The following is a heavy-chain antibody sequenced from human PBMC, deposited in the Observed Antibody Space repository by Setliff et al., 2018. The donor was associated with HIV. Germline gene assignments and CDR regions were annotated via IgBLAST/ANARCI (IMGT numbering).Heavy chain of an antibody. D-gene: IGHD2-15*01. CDR1: GGSITSSNYY. Sequence: KASETLSLTCTVSGGSITSSNYYWGWVRQPPGKGLEWIGSVYRSGSTYYNPSLKSRVTISVDTSMNRFSLRLSSVTAADTAVFYCARQSCSGRSCYSSNWIDPWGQGTLVTVS. J-gene: IGHJ5*02. V-gene: IGHV4-39*07. CDR2: VYRSGST. CDR3: ARQSCSGRSCYSSNWIDP.